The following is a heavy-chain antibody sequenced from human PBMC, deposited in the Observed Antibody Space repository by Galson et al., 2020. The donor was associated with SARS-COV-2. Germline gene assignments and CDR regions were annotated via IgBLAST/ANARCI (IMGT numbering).Heavy chain of an antibody. Sequence: SQTLSLTCAVYGGTFSGYYWNWIRQSPGKGLEWLGEINNSGTTNYNPSLQSRISISVDTSKSQFSLKLNSMTAADTAVYYCARGRNPRDDGGLLWFYRIAATGVFDSWGQGTPVTVSS. V-gene: IGHV4-34*01. CDR2: INNSGTT. J-gene: IGHJ4*02. D-gene: IGHD6-13*01. CDR3: ARGRNPRDDGGLLWFYRIAATGVFDS. CDR1: GGTFSGYY.